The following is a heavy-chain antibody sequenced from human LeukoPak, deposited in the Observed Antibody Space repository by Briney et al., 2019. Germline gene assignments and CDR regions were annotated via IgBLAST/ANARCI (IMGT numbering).Heavy chain of an antibody. Sequence: GGSLRLSCAASGFTFDDYAMHWVRHAPGKGLEWVSGISWNSGSIGYADSVKGRFTISRDNAENSLYLQMNSLRAEDTALYYCAKGMELLVGALDYWGQGTLVTVSS. CDR3: AKGMELLVGALDY. CDR1: GFTFDDYA. CDR2: ISWNSGSI. D-gene: IGHD1-26*01. V-gene: IGHV3-9*01. J-gene: IGHJ4*02.